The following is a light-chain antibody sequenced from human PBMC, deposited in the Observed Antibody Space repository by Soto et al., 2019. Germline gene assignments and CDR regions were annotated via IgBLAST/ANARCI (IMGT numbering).Light chain of an antibody. V-gene: IGLV1-40*01. J-gene: IGLJ1*01. CDR3: QSYDTSLSALYV. CDR2: GNS. Sequence: QCVLTQPPSVSGVPGQRVTISCTGSNSNIGAGYDVHWYQLLPGTAPKLLIYGNSNRPSGVPDRFSGSKSGTPASLAITGLQAEDEADYYCQSYDTSLSALYVFGTGTKVTVL. CDR1: NSNIGAGYD.